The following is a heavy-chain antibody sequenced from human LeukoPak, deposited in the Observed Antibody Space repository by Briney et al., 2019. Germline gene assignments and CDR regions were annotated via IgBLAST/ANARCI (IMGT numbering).Heavy chain of an antibody. D-gene: IGHD6-13*01. J-gene: IGHJ5*02. CDR1: GYTFTNYG. CDR3: ARLKYSSSWYGNNWFDP. V-gene: IGHV1-18*01. Sequence: ASVKVSCKASGYTFTNYGISWVRQAPGQGLEWMGWISAYNGNTNYAQKLQGRVTMTTDTSTSTAYMELRSLRSDDTAVYYCARLKYSSSWYGNNWFDPWGQGTLVTVSS. CDR2: ISAYNGNT.